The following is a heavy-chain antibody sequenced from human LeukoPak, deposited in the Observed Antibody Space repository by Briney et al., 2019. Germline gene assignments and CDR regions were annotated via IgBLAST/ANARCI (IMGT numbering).Heavy chain of an antibody. V-gene: IGHV4-39*01. Sequence: SETLSLTCAVSGGSISSSSYYWGWIRQPPGKGLEWIGSIYYSGSTYYNPSLKSRVTISVDTSKNQFSLKLSSVTAADTAVYYCARAEVRGVINDYWGQGTLVTVSS. J-gene: IGHJ4*02. CDR2: IYYSGST. CDR1: GGSISSSSYY. CDR3: ARAEVRGVINDY. D-gene: IGHD3-10*01.